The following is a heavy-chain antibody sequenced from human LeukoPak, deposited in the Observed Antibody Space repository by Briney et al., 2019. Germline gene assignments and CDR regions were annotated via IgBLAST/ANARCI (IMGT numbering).Heavy chain of an antibody. J-gene: IGHJ4*02. V-gene: IGHV1-18*01. CDR3: ARGGLLWFGELLYERDFLDF. CDR1: GYTFTSYG. CDR2: ISAYNGNT. D-gene: IGHD3-10*01. Sequence: GSSVKVSCKASGYTFTSYGISWVRQAPGQGLEWMGWISAYNGNTNYAQKLQGRVTMTTDTSTSTAYMELRSLRSDDTAVYYCARGGLLWFGELLYERDFLDFWGQGTLVTVST.